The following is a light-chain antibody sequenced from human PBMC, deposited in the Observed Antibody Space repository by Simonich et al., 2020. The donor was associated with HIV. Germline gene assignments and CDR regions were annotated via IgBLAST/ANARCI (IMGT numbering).Light chain of an antibody. CDR1: QDISNY. Sequence: DIQMTQSPSALSASVGDRVTITCQASQDISNYLNWYQQKPRKAPKLLIFDASNVETGVPSRFSGSGSGTEFTLTVSSLQPDDFATYYCQQYNTFPLTFGQGTRLEIK. V-gene: IGKV1-33*01. CDR2: DAS. J-gene: IGKJ5*01. CDR3: QQYNTFPLT.